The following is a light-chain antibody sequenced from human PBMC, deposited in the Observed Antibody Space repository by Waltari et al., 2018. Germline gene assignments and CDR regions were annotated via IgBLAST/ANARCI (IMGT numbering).Light chain of an antibody. J-gene: IGLJ2*01. Sequence: QSVLTQPPSVSAAPGQKVTISCSGSSSNIANNYVSWYHPLPGTAPKPLIYDNNKRPSGIPDRFSGSKSGTSATLGISGLQTGDEADYYCGTWDSSLSAVVFGGGTKLTVL. V-gene: IGLV1-51*01. CDR3: GTWDSSLSAVV. CDR2: DNN. CDR1: SSNIANNY.